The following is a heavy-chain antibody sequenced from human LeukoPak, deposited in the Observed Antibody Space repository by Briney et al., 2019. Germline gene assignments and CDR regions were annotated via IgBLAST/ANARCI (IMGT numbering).Heavy chain of an antibody. CDR2: VNRDGGHT. CDR1: GFTFSSYW. CDR3: ARDYFNSGDY. D-gene: IGHD3-10*01. J-gene: IGHJ4*02. Sequence: PGGALRLSCAASGFTFSSYWMHWGRQAPGEGLVWVSRVNRDGGHTTYAESVKGRFSISRDNAKKTLYLQMNSLRAEATAMYYCARDYFNSGDYWGQGTLVTVSS. V-gene: IGHV3-74*01.